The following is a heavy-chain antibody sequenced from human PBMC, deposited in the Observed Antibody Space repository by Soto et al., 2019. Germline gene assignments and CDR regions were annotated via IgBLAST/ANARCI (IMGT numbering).Heavy chain of an antibody. D-gene: IGHD2-15*01. CDR1: GGSFSGYY. CDR2: IYYSGST. Sequence: AEILSLTCAVYGGSFSGYYWSWIRQPPGKGLEWIGYIYYSGSTNYNPSLKSRVTISVDTSKNQFSLKLSSVTAADTAVYYCAREVVVVAATFYYGMDVWGQGTTVTVS. CDR3: AREVVVVAATFYYGMDV. V-gene: IGHV4-59*01. J-gene: IGHJ6*02.